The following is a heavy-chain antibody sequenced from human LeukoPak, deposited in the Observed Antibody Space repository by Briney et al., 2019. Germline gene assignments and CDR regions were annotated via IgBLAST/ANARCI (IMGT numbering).Heavy chain of an antibody. V-gene: IGHV3-30-3*01. CDR3: ARDGPKWLLLRWLDY. J-gene: IGHJ4*02. CDR1: GFTFSSYA. D-gene: IGHD3-22*01. Sequence: GGSLRLSCAASGFTFSSYAVHWVRQAPGKGLEWVAVISYDGSNKYYADSVKGRFTISRDNSKNTLYLQMNSLRAEDTAVYYCARDGPKWLLLRWLDYWGQGTLVTVSS. CDR2: ISYDGSNK.